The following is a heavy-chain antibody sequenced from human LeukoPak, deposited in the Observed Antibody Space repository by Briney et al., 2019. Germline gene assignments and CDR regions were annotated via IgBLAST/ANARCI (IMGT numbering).Heavy chain of an antibody. CDR3: ARDRNMWALDI. Sequence: ASVKVSCKSSGFTFALYDVSWVRQAPGQGLEWMGWISGYNGNTKYAENLQGRLTMTIDSATSTAYMELRSLRSDDTAVFYCARDRNMWALDIWGQGTMVTVTS. J-gene: IGHJ3*02. V-gene: IGHV1-18*01. D-gene: IGHD2-21*01. CDR1: GFTFALYD. CDR2: ISGYNGNT.